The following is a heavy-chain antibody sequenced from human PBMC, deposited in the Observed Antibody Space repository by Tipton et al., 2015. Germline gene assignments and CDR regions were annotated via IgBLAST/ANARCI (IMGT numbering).Heavy chain of an antibody. D-gene: IGHD5-24*01. J-gene: IGHJ6*02. CDR2: IYYSGST. Sequence: TLSLTCDVSGYSISSGYYWSWIRQSPGEGLEWIGYIYYSGSTNYNPSLRSRVAMSMDTSKNQFSLKLSSVIAADTAVYYCARDLEHGMDVWGQGTTVTVSS. V-gene: IGHV4-61*01. CDR3: ARDLEHGMDV. CDR1: GYSISSGYY.